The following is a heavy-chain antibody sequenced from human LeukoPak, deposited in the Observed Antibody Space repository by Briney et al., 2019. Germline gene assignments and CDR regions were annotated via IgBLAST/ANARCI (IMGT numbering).Heavy chain of an antibody. V-gene: IGHV3-23*01. CDR1: GFTFSSYA. CDR2: ISGSGGST. Sequence: PGGSLRLSCAASGFTFSSYAMSWVRQAPGKGLEWVSAISGSGGSTYYADSVKGRFTISRDNSKNTLYLQMNSLRAEDTAVYYCAKDLGRGSGYYQFVFDYWGQGTLVTVSS. D-gene: IGHD3-22*01. J-gene: IGHJ4*02. CDR3: AKDLGRGSGYYQFVFDY.